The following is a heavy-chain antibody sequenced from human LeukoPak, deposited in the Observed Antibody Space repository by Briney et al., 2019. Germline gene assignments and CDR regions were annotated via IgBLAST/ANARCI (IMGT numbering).Heavy chain of an antibody. J-gene: IGHJ6*02. V-gene: IGHV3-30-3*01. CDR2: ISYDGSNK. CDR1: GFTFSTYF. CDR3: AREYCSGGSCETFMDV. Sequence: PGGSLRLSCAASGFTFSTYFMHWVRQAPGKGLEWVAVISYDGSNKYYADSVKGRFTISRDNSKNTLYLQMNSLRAEDTAVYYCAREYCSGGSCETFMDVWGQGTTVTVSS. D-gene: IGHD2-15*01.